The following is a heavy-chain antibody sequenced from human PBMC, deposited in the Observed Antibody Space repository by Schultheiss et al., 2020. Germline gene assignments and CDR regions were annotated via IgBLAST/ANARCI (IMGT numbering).Heavy chain of an antibody. CDR2: IYHSGST. D-gene: IGHD3-10*01. Sequence: SETLSLTCAVSGGSISSSNWWSWVRQPPGKGLEWIGEIYHSGSTNYNPSLKSRVTISVDTSKNQFSLKLSSVTAADTAVYYCARPYGSGSYAPYFDYWGQGTLVTVSS. CDR3: ARPYGSGSYAPYFDY. J-gene: IGHJ4*02. CDR1: GGSISSSNW. V-gene: IGHV4-4*02.